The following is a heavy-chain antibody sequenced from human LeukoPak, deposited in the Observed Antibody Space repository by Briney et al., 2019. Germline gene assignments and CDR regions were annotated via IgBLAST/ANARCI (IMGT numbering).Heavy chain of an antibody. Sequence: GGSLRLSCAASGFTFRSYAMSWVRQAPGKGLEWVSAISGSGGSTYYADSVKGRFTISRDNSKNTLYLQMNSLRAEDTAVYYCAKGGYYYGSGRSYYFDYWGQGTLVTVSS. CDR2: ISGSGGST. CDR3: AKGGYYYGSGRSYYFDY. D-gene: IGHD3-10*01. CDR1: GFTFRSYA. V-gene: IGHV3-23*01. J-gene: IGHJ4*02.